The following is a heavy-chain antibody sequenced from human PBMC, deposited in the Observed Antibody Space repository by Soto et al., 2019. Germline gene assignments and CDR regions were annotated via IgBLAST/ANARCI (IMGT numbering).Heavy chain of an antibody. J-gene: IGHJ4*02. D-gene: IGHD4-17*01. Sequence: GASVKASCKASGYTFTSYDINWVRQATGQGLEWMGWMNPNSGNTGYAQKFQGRVTMTRNTSISTAYMELSSLRSEDTAVYYCARVVGYGDPFDYWGQGTLVTVSS. CDR1: GYTFTSYD. V-gene: IGHV1-8*01. CDR2: MNPNSGNT. CDR3: ARVVGYGDPFDY.